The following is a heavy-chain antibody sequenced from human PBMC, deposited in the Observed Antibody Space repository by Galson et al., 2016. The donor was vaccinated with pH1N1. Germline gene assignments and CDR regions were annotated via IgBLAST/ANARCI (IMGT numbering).Heavy chain of an antibody. CDR2: IWMDGTGQ. CDR1: GLIFKNFA. D-gene: IGHD3-10*01. CDR3: AKGGDYFASGPFSYMDV. Sequence: SLRLSCAASGLIFKNFAMHWVRQAPGKGLEWVAFIWMDGTGQKYADSVKGRFIISRDNSKNTLYLQMNSLRAEDSAVYFCAKGGDYFASGPFSYMDVWGKGTPVTVSS. J-gene: IGHJ6*03. V-gene: IGHV3-33*06.